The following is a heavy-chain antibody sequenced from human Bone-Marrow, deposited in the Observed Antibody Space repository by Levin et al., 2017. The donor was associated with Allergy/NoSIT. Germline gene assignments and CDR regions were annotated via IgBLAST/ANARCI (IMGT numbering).Heavy chain of an antibody. J-gene: IGHJ4*01. CDR3: ARDVGYFDY. CDR1: GYRFSSYH. Sequence: ASVKVSCKASGYRFSSYHINWVRQAPGQGLEWMGVINPSGDSSSYAQKFQGRVTMTRDTSRNTVYMELRSLRFEDTALYFCARDVGYFDYWGQGTLVTVSS. CDR2: INPSGDSS. V-gene: IGHV1-46*03.